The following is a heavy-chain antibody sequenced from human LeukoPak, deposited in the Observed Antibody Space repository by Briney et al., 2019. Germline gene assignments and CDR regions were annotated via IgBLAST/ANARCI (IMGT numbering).Heavy chain of an antibody. D-gene: IGHD5-18*01. J-gene: IGHJ4*02. CDR1: GFTFSSYG. V-gene: IGHV3-33*01. Sequence: GGSLRLPCEASGFTFSSYGMHWVRQAPGKGLEGVAVIWYEGSNKYYADSVKGRFTISRDNSKNTLYLQMNSLRAEDTAVYYCARGQQLWLRGVDYWGQGTLVTVSS. CDR2: IWYEGSNK. CDR3: ARGQQLWLRGVDY.